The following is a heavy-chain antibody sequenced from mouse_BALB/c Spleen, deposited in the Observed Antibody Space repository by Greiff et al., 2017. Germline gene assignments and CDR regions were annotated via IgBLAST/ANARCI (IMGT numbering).Heavy chain of an antibody. Sequence: DVKLVESGGDLVKPGGSLKLSCAASGFTFSSYGMSWVRQTPDKRLEWVATISSGGSYTYYPDSVKGRFTISRDNAKNTLYLQMSSLKSEDTAMYYCARQYGNYGGYFDVWGAGTTVTVSS. CDR1: GFTFSSYG. CDR3: ARQYGNYGGYFDV. CDR2: ISSGGSYT. D-gene: IGHD2-1*01. J-gene: IGHJ1*01. V-gene: IGHV5-6*02.